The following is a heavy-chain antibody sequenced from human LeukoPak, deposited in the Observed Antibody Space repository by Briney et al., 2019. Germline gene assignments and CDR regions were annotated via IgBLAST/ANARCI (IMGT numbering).Heavy chain of an antibody. CDR2: IYYSGST. D-gene: IGHD2-15*01. CDR1: GGSISGSSYY. J-gene: IGHJ4*02. CDR3: ARELLCSGGSCYFDY. V-gene: IGHV4-39*02. Sequence: PSETLSLTCTVSGGSISGSSYYWGWIRQPPGKGLEWIGSIYYSGSTYYNPSLKSRVTISVDTSKNQFSLKLSSVTAADTAVYYCARELLCSGGSCYFDYWGQGTLVTVSS.